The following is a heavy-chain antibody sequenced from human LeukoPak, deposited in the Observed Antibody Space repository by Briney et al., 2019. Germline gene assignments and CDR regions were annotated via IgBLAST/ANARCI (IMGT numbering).Heavy chain of an antibody. J-gene: IGHJ6*04. Sequence: PGGSLRLSCAASGFTFSSYGMHWVRQAPGKGLEWVAVISYDGSNKYYADSVKGRFTISRDNSKNTLYLQMNSLRAEDTAVYYCAKDSEYYEILTGYYKRGYYYYGMDVWGKGTTVTVSS. CDR2: ISYDGSNK. CDR1: GFTFSSYG. CDR3: AKDSEYYEILTGYYKRGYYYYGMDV. V-gene: IGHV3-30*18. D-gene: IGHD3-9*01.